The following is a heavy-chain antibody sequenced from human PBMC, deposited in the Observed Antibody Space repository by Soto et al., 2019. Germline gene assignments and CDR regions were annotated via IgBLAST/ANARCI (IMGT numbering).Heavy chain of an antibody. CDR2: IHTTDGT. V-gene: IGHV4-4*07. CDR1: GGSISSYY. J-gene: IGHJ4*02. CDR3: ARALSSAAGLYFDF. Sequence: SETLSLTCTVSGGSISSYYWSWIRQPAGKGMEWIGRIHTTDGTNYNPSLKSRVTMSIDTSNNQFSLKLSSLAAADTAVYYCARALSSAAGLYFDFWGQGTLVTVSS. D-gene: IGHD6-13*01.